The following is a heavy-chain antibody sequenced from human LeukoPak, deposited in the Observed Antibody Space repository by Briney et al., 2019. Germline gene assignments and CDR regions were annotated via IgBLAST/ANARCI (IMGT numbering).Heavy chain of an antibody. V-gene: IGHV3-30-3*01. CDR1: GFTFSSYA. J-gene: IGHJ4*02. CDR3: ARASSGWYGVSY. CDR2: ISYDGSNK. D-gene: IGHD6-19*01. Sequence: GGSLRLSCAASGFTFSSYAMHWVRQAPGKGLEWVAVISYDGSNKYYADSVKGRFTISRDNAKNTLYLRMNSLRADDTAVYYCARASSGWYGVSYWGQGTLVTVSS.